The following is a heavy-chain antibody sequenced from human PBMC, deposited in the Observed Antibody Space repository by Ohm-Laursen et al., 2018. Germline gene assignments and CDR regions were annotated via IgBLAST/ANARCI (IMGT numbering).Heavy chain of an antibody. CDR3: AKDLGFLEWLFDY. CDR2: INHRGNT. V-gene: IGHV4-34*01. J-gene: IGHJ4*02. CDR1: SGSFGPYY. Sequence: SETLSLTCALYSGSFGPYYWSWIRQPPGKGLEWIGEINHRGNTNYSPSLKSRVTMSVDTSRNHFSLELTSVTAADTAVYYCAKDLGFLEWLFDYWGQGTLVTVSS. D-gene: IGHD3-3*02.